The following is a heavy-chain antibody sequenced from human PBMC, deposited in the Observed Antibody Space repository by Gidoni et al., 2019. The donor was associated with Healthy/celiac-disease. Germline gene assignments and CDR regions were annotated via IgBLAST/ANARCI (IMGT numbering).Heavy chain of an antibody. CDR3: ARGTATACSGGSCYTLKDDY. CDR1: GGSISSYS. CDR2: IYYSGST. D-gene: IGHD2-15*01. Sequence: QVQLQESGPGLVKPSETLSLTCTVSGGSISSYSWSWIRQPPGKVLEWIGYIYYSGSTNYNPSLKSRVTISVDTSKNQFSLKLSSVTAADTAVYYCARGTATACSGGSCYTLKDDYWGQGTLVTVSS. J-gene: IGHJ4*02. V-gene: IGHV4-59*01.